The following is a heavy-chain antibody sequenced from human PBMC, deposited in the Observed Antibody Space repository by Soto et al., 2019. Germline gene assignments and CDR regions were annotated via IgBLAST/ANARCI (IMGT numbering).Heavy chain of an antibody. CDR2: IYDTGGA. CDR3: ARVKGGTTRRAFDS. Sequence: QVQLQESGPGLVKPSQTLSLTCTVSGDSISSGDYYWSWIRQHPGKGLEWIGYIYDTGGAYYSPSLKGRVVISVARSENQFSLRLSSVTAADTAVYYCARVKGGTTRRAFDSWGQGTLVTVSS. D-gene: IGHD1-7*01. V-gene: IGHV4-31*03. J-gene: IGHJ4*02. CDR1: GDSISSGDYY.